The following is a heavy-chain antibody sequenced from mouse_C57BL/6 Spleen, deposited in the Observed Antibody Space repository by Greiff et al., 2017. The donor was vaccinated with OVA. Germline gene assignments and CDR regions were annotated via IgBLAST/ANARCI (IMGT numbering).Heavy chain of an antibody. D-gene: IGHD2-14*01. V-gene: IGHV1-69*01. Sequence: VQLQQPGAELVMPGASVKLSCKASGYTFTSYWMHWVKQRPGQGLEWIGEIDPSDSYTNYNQKFKGKSTLTVDKSSSTAYMQLSSLTSEDSAVYYCARRYDGGFAYWGQGTLVTVSA. CDR2: IDPSDSYT. J-gene: IGHJ3*01. CDR3: ARRYDGGFAY. CDR1: GYTFTSYW.